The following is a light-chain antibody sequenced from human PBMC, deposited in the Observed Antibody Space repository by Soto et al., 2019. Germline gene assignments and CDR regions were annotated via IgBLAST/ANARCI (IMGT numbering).Light chain of an antibody. V-gene: IGLV1-47*02. CDR1: SFNMGSNY. Sequence: QSVLTQAPSASGTPGQRVTLTCSGRSFNMGSNYVYWYQQLPGTAPKLLLYSNNQRPSGVPDRFSGSKSGTSASLAISGLRSEDEAEYYCAAWDDSLSGYVFGTGTKVTVL. CDR3: AAWDDSLSGYV. CDR2: SNN. J-gene: IGLJ1*01.